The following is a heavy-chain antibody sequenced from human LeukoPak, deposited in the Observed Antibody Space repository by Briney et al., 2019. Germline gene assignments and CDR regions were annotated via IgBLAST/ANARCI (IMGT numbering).Heavy chain of an antibody. Sequence: GGSLRLSCAASGFNVSSNYISWVRQAPGRGLEWVSIIYSGGHTYYADSVQGRFTISRDNSENTLHLQLSSLRVEDTAVYYCARVVTYHNDSIDYFDGFDIWGQGTLVTVSS. CDR3: ARVVTYHNDSIDYFDGFDI. D-gene: IGHD3-22*01. J-gene: IGHJ3*02. CDR2: IYSGGHT. CDR1: GFNVSSNY. V-gene: IGHV3-53*01.